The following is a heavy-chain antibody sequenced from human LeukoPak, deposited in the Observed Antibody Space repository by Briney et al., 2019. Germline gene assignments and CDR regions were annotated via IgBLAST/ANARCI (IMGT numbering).Heavy chain of an antibody. V-gene: IGHV4-59*08. Sequence: KPSETLSLTCTVSGGSISSYYWSWIRQPPGKRLEWIGYIYYSGNTNCNPSLKSRVTISVDTSKNQFSLKLNSVTAADTALYYCARQRFLEWYFDYWGQGTLVTVSS. CDR2: IYYSGNT. D-gene: IGHD3-3*01. CDR1: GGSISSYY. CDR3: ARQRFLEWYFDY. J-gene: IGHJ4*02.